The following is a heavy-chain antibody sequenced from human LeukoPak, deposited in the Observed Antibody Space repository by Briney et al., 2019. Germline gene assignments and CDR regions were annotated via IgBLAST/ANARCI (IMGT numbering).Heavy chain of an antibody. D-gene: IGHD3-22*01. CDR2: ISYDGSNK. J-gene: IGHJ4*02. Sequence: GRSLRLSCAASGFTFSSYAMHWVRQAPGKGLEWVALISYDGSNKYYADSVKGRFTISRDNSKKTLYLQVNSLRAEDTAVYYCAKDYYYDSSGYSHLFDYWGQGTLVTVSS. CDR3: AKDYYYDSSGYSHLFDY. V-gene: IGHV3-30-3*01. CDR1: GFTFSSYA.